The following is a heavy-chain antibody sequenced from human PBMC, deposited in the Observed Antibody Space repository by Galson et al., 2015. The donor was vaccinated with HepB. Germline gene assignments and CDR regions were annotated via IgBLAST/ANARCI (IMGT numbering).Heavy chain of an antibody. V-gene: IGHV4-34*01. J-gene: IGHJ4*02. CDR2: IKNSGYT. D-gene: IGHD3-10*01. CDR1: GGSFSGYY. Sequence: ETLSLTCAVYGGSFSGYYWSWIRQPPGKGLEWIGGIKNSGYTNYNPSLKSRVTMSQDTSKNPFSLKLSSVTAADTAVYYCARVILEWFGELSTPTYFDSWGQGTPVTVSS. CDR3: ARVILEWFGELSTPTYFDS.